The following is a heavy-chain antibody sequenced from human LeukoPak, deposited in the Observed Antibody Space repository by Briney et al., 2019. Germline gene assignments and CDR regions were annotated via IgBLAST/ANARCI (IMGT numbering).Heavy chain of an antibody. Sequence: GESLKISCKGSGYSFTSYWIAWVRQMPGKGLEWMGIIYPDDSDTRYSPSFQGQVTISADKSISTAYLQWSTLKASDTAMYYCARLYSGYDSYFDYWGQGTLVTVSS. CDR2: IYPDDSDT. V-gene: IGHV5-51*01. CDR1: GYSFTSYW. J-gene: IGHJ4*02. CDR3: ARLYSGYDSYFDY. D-gene: IGHD5-12*01.